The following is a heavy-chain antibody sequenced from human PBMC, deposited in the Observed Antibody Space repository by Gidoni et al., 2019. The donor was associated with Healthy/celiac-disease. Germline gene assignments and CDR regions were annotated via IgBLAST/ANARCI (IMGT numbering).Heavy chain of an antibody. CDR2: ISGSGGST. CDR1: GFTFSSYS. V-gene: IGHV3-23*01. CDR3: AKYPTGQHYWYFDL. D-gene: IGHD4-17*01. Sequence: EVQLFGSGGCLVPPGGYLTLSFSASGFTFSSYSMSWVRQSPGKGREWVSAISGSGGSTYYADSVKGRFTISRDKSKNTLYLQMNSLRADDTDVYYCAKYPTGQHYWYFDLWGRGTLVTVSS. J-gene: IGHJ2*01.